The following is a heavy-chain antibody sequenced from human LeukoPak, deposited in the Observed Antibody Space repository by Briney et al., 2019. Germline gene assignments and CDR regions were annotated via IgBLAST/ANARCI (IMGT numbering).Heavy chain of an antibody. V-gene: IGHV1-2*02. D-gene: IGHD3-22*01. J-gene: IGHJ4*02. CDR1: GYTFTGYY. Sequence: ASVKVSCKASGYTFTGYYMHWVRQAPGQGLEWMGWINPNSGGTNYAQKFQGRVTMTRDTSISTAYMELSRLRSDDTAVYYCARDLEVYYDSSGYYSFDHWGQGTLVTVSS. CDR3: ARDLEVYYDSSGYYSFDH. CDR2: INPNSGGT.